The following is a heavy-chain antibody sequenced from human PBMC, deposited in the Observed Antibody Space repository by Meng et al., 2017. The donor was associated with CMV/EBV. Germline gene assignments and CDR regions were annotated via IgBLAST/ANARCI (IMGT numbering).Heavy chain of an antibody. CDR1: GFTFSNYA. Sequence: SCAASGFTFSNYAMYWVRQAPGKGLEWVAVTSYDGRTTFYADSVKGRFTISRDNSKNTLYLQMSSLRPADTAVYYCAREGHSNSRGLDYWGQGTLVTV. CDR3: AREGHSNSRGLDY. V-gene: IGHV3-30*04. D-gene: IGHD4-11*01. J-gene: IGHJ4*02. CDR2: TSYDGRTT.